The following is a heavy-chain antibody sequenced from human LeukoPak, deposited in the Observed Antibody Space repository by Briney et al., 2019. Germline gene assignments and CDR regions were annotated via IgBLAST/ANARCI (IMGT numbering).Heavy chain of an antibody. CDR3: ARDRIVGTNYLGYGMDV. V-gene: IGHV3-48*04. CDR2: ISHTGSTM. Sequence: PGGSLRLSCAASGFSFSSYSMNWVRKAPGKGLEWVSYISHTGSTMSYADSVKGRFTISRDNARNSLYLQMNSLRAEDTAVYYCARDRIVGTNYLGYGMDVWGQGTTVTVS. CDR1: GFSFSSYS. D-gene: IGHD1-26*01. J-gene: IGHJ6*02.